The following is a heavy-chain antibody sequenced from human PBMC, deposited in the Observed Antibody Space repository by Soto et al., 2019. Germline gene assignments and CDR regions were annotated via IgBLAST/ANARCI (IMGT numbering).Heavy chain of an antibody. CDR1: GGSINNYY. Sequence: XASLSLTCTVSGGSINNYYWSWIRQPPARGLEWIGYIYYSGSTNYNPSLKRRLALSVHTSKNQFSLNLSSVTTADTAVYYCARAGTSSWYGYFDYWGQRAQVTVSS. J-gene: IGHJ4*02. D-gene: IGHD6-13*01. CDR3: ARAGTSSWYGYFDY. V-gene: IGHV4-59*01. CDR2: IYYSGST.